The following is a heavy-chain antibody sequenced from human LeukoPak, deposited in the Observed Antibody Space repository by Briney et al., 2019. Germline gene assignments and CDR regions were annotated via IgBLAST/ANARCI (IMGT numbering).Heavy chain of an antibody. Sequence: ASVNVSCKVSGYTLTELSMHWVGQAPGKGLEWMGGFDPEDGETIYAQKFQGRVTMTEDTSTDTAYMELSSLRSEDTAVYYCATVNYGDYWFDPWGQGTLVTVSS. D-gene: IGHD4-17*01. V-gene: IGHV1-24*01. CDR3: ATVNYGDYWFDP. CDR2: FDPEDGET. J-gene: IGHJ5*02. CDR1: GYTLTELS.